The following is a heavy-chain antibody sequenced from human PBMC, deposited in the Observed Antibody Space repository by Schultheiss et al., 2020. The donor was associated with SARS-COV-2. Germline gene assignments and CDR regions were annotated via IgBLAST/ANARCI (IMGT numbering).Heavy chain of an antibody. Sequence: GGSLRLSCAASGFTFSSYGMHWVRQAPGKGLEWVAVISYDGSNKYYADSVKGRFTISRDNSKNTLYLQMNSLRAEDTAVYYCARDLDGDPPYDYWGQGTLVTVSS. J-gene: IGHJ4*02. CDR3: ARDLDGDPPYDY. D-gene: IGHD4-17*01. V-gene: IGHV3-30*03. CDR2: ISYDGSNK. CDR1: GFTFSSYG.